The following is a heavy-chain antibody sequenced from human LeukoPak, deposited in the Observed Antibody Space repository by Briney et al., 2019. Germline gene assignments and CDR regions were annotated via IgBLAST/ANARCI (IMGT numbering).Heavy chain of an antibody. CDR1: GFTFSTYS. D-gene: IGHD1-26*01. CDR2: ISSGSSTI. CDR3: ARDGRVGATPKYAFDI. J-gene: IGHJ3*02. Sequence: GGSLRLSCAASGFTFSTYSMNWVRQAPGKGLEWVSYISSGSSTIYYADSVKGRFTISRDNAKNSLCLQMNSLRTEDTAVYYCARDGRVGATPKYAFDIWGQGTMVTVSS. V-gene: IGHV3-48*01.